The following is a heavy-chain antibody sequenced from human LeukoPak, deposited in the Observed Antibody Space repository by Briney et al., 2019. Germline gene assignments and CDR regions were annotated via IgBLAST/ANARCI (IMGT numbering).Heavy chain of an antibody. D-gene: IGHD2-2*03. Sequence: GRSLRLSCAASGFTFSSYAMHWVRQAPGKGLEWVAVISYDGSNKYYADSVKGRFTISRDNSKNTLYLQMNSLRAEDTAVYYCAREAGYCSSTSCPFDYWGQGTLVTVSS. CDR1: GFTFSSYA. CDR2: ISYDGSNK. J-gene: IGHJ4*02. V-gene: IGHV3-30*04. CDR3: AREAGYCSSTSCPFDY.